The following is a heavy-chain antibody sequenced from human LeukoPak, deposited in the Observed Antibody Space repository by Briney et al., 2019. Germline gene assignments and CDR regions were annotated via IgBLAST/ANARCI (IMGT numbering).Heavy chain of an antibody. CDR3: ARVSSGYYYFDY. D-gene: IGHD3-22*01. Sequence: PGGSLRLSCAASGFTFSSYTMHWARQAPGKGLEWVAVISYDGSNKYYADSVKGRFTISRDNSKNTLYLQMNSLRAEDTAVYYCARVSSGYYYFDYWGQGTLVTVSS. V-gene: IGHV3-30-3*01. CDR1: GFTFSSYT. J-gene: IGHJ4*02. CDR2: ISYDGSNK.